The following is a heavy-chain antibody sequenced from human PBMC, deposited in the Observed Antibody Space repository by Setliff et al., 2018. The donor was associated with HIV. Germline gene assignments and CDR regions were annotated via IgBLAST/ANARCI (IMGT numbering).Heavy chain of an antibody. CDR2: INPNSGGT. D-gene: IGHD2-21*01. V-gene: IGHV1-2*02. Sequence: ASVKVSCKASGYTFTGYYMHWVRQAPGQGLEWMGWINPNSGGTTYAQKFQGRVTMTRDTSISTVYMELSSLRSEDTAVYFCARESPTYQYFDYWGQGTLVTVSS. CDR1: GYTFTGYY. CDR3: ARESPTYQYFDY. J-gene: IGHJ4*02.